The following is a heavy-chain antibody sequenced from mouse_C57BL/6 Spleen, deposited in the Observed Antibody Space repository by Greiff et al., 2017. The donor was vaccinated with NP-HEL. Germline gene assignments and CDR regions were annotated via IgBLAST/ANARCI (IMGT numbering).Heavy chain of an antibody. CDR2: INPNNGGT. V-gene: IGHV1-26*01. Sequence: EVKLQQSGPELVKPGASVKISCKASGYTFTDYYMNWVKQSHGKSLEWIGDINPNNGGTSYNQKFKGKATLTVDKSSSTAYMELRSLTSEDSAVYYCAKPFSHWYFDVWGTGTTVTVSS. J-gene: IGHJ1*03. CDR3: AKPFSHWYFDV. CDR1: GYTFTDYY.